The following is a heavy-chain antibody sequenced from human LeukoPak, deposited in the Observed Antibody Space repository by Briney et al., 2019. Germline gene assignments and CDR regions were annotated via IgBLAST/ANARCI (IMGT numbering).Heavy chain of an antibody. D-gene: IGHD4-17*01. CDR2: IKQDGSEK. V-gene: IGHV3-7*03. CDR3: AKDIDNGDYVVY. J-gene: IGHJ4*02. Sequence: GGSLRLSCAASGFIFSNYWMSWVRQAPGKGLEWVANIKQDGSEKYYVDSVKGRFTISKDNAKNSLYLQMNSLRAEDTAVYYCAKDIDNGDYVVYWGQGTLVTVSS. CDR1: GFIFSNYW.